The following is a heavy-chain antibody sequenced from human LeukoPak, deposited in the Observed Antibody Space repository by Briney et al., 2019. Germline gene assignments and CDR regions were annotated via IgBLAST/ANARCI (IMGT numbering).Heavy chain of an antibody. Sequence: GGSLRLSCAASGFTFSSYSMNWVRQAPGKGLEWVSYISSSSSTIYYADSVKGRFTISRDNAKNSLYLQMNSLRAEDTAVYYCARYGSYSRSWTIDYWGQGTLVTVSS. D-gene: IGHD6-13*01. J-gene: IGHJ4*02. CDR1: GFTFSSYS. CDR3: ARYGSYSRSWTIDY. V-gene: IGHV3-48*04. CDR2: ISSSSSTI.